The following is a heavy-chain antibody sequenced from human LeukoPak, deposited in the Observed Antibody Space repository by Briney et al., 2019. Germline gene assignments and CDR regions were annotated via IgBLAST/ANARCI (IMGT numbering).Heavy chain of an antibody. CDR3: GKQLLLNSVDY. V-gene: IGHV3-7*01. J-gene: IGHJ4*02. D-gene: IGHD2-15*01. CDR1: GFTFSSYG. CDR2: IKQDGSEK. Sequence: PGGSLRLSCAASGFTFSSYGMHWVRQAPGKGLEWVANIKQDGSEKYYVDSVKGRFTISRDNAKNSLYLQMNSLRAEDTAVYYCGKQLLLNSVDYWGQGTLVTVSS.